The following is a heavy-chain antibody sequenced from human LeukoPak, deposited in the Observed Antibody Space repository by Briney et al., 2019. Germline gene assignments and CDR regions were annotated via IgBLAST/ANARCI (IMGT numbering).Heavy chain of an antibody. Sequence: PGGSLRLSCAASGFTFSSYSMNWVRQAPGKGLEWVSYISSSSTIYYADSVKGRFTISRDNAKNSLYLQMNSLRAEDTAVYYCARVLVVPAAINYYYYMDVWGKGTTVTVSS. V-gene: IGHV3-48*04. CDR2: ISSSSTI. CDR3: ARVLVVPAAINYYYYMDV. CDR1: GFTFSSYS. J-gene: IGHJ6*03. D-gene: IGHD2-2*01.